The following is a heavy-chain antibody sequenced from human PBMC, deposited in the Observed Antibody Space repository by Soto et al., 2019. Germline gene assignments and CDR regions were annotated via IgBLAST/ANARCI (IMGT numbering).Heavy chain of an antibody. J-gene: IGHJ4*02. Sequence: VQLVESGGGVVQPGRSLRLSCAASGFTFSSYGMHWVRQAPGKGLEWVAVISYDGSNKYYADSVKGRFTISRDNSKNTLYLQMNSLRAEDTAVYYCAKSRGSYSPLSQLNHFDYWGQGTLVTVSS. CDR1: GFTFSSYG. CDR3: AKSRGSYSPLSQLNHFDY. CDR2: ISYDGSNK. V-gene: IGHV3-30*18. D-gene: IGHD1-26*01.